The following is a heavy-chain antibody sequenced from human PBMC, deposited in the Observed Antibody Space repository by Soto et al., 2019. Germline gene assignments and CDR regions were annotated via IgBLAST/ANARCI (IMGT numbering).Heavy chain of an antibody. D-gene: IGHD3-10*01. CDR3: ARDKEFDAFDL. CDR1: GFTFSSYW. Sequence: PGGSLRLSCAASGFTFSSYWMSRVRQAPGKGLEWVANIKQDGSEKYYVDSVKGRFTISRDNAKNSLYLQMNSLRAEDTAVYYCARDKEFDAFDLWGQGTMVTVSS. V-gene: IGHV3-7*01. J-gene: IGHJ3*01. CDR2: IKQDGSEK.